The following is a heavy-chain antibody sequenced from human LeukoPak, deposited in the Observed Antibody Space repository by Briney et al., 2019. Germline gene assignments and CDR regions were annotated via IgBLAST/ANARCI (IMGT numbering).Heavy chain of an antibody. CDR1: GYSFTGSA. J-gene: IGHJ4*02. V-gene: IGHV7-4-1*02. CDR2: INTNTGNP. Sequence: ASVKVSCKASGYSFTGSAMNWVRQAPGQGLEWMGWINTNTGNPTYAQGFTGRFVLSLDTSVSTAYIQISSLKTEDTAVYFCARSQTYGDHPPFDYWGQGTLVTVSS. D-gene: IGHD4-17*01. CDR3: ARSQTYGDHPPFDY.